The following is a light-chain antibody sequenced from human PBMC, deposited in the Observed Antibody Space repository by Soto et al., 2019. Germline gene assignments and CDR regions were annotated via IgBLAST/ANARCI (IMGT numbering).Light chain of an antibody. CDR2: DVT. V-gene: IGLV2-14*01. J-gene: IGLJ1*01. CDR3: SLYISGSTYV. CDR1: SSDVGAYNY. Sequence: QSVLTQPASVSGPPGQSITISCTGTSSDVGAYNYVSWYQHHPGKAPRLVIYDVTNRPSGISDRFSGSKSGNTASLTISGLQAEDEADYYCSLYISGSTYVFGTGTKVTVL.